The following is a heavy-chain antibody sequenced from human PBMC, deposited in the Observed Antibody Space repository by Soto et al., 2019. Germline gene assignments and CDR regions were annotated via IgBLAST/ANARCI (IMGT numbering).Heavy chain of an antibody. J-gene: IGHJ5*02. CDR3: AREVLSGYYPAGWFDP. CDR2: VYFSGST. CDR1: GVSISNSNYY. Sequence: SETLSLTCTVSGVSISNSNYYWGWIRQPPGKGLEWIGSVYFSGSTYYNPSLRSRVTISVDTSKNQFSLKLTSVTAADTAVYYCAREVLSGYYPAGWFDPWGQGTPVTVSS. D-gene: IGHD3-3*01. V-gene: IGHV4-39*02.